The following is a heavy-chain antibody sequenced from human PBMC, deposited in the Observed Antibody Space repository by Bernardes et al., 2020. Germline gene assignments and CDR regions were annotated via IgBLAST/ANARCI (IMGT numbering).Heavy chain of an antibody. CDR1: GGSISSGDYY. J-gene: IGHJ4*02. CDR3: ARVRSGAEDTAMEIDY. CDR2: IYYSGST. V-gene: IGHV4-30-4*01. Sequence: SETLSLTRTVSGGSISSGDYYWSWIRQPPGKGLEWIGYIYYSGSTYYNPSLKSRVTISVDTSKNQFSLKLSSVTAADTAVYYCARVRSGAEDTAMEIDYWGQGTLVTVSS. D-gene: IGHD5-18*01.